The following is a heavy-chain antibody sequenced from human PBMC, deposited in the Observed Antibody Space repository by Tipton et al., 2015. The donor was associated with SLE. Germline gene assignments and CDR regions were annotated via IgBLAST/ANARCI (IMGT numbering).Heavy chain of an antibody. CDR1: GDSISSSSYY. V-gene: IGHV4-39*01. D-gene: IGHD2-8*01. J-gene: IGHJ4*02. CDR2: VYYTGNT. Sequence: TLSLTCIVSGDSISSSSYYWGWIRQPPGKGLEWVGTVYYTGNTFYNPSLKSRVTISVDTSKNQFSLKLSSVTAADTAVYYCARHHCTNGVCPFDYWGPGTLVTVSS. CDR3: ARHHCTNGVCPFDY.